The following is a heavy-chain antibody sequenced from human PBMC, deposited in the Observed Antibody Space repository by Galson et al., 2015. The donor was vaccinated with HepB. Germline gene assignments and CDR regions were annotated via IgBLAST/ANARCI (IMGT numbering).Heavy chain of an antibody. CDR2: IRSDGSDT. CDR1: GFTFNNYG. D-gene: IGHD6-19*01. V-gene: IGHV3-30*02. Sequence: SLRLSCAASGFTFNNYGIHWVRQAPGKGLEWVAFIRSDGSDTYYADSVKGRFTISRDNSKNTLYLQMSSLRAEDTAVYHCAKDTFPGTGRYQEYVYRGQGTLVTVS. CDR3: AKDTFPGTGRYQEYVY. J-gene: IGHJ4*02.